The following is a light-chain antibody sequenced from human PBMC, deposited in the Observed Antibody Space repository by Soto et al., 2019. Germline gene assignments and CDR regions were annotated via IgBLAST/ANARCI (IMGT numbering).Light chain of an antibody. CDR2: GNS. J-gene: IGLJ2*01. CDR3: QSSDSTVV. V-gene: IGLV1-40*01. Sequence: QLVLTQPPSVSGAPGQRVTISCTGSSSNIGAGYDVHWYQQLPGTAPKLLIYGNSNRPSGVPDRFSGSKSGTSASLAITGLQAEDEADYYCQSSDSTVVFGGGTQLTVL. CDR1: SSNIGAGYD.